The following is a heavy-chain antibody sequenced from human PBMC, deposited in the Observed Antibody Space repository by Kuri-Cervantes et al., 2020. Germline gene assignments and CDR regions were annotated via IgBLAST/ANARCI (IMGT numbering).Heavy chain of an antibody. CDR2: ISYDGSNK. V-gene: IGHV3-30-3*01. CDR1: GFTFSSYA. J-gene: IGHJ6*02. Sequence: GGSLRLSCAASGFTFSSYAMHWVRQAPGKGLEWVAVISYDGSNKYYADSVKGRFTISRDNSKNTLYLQMNSLRAEDTAVYYCAKDGLEWLEVSMDVWGQGTTVTVSS. D-gene: IGHD3-3*01. CDR3: AKDGLEWLEVSMDV.